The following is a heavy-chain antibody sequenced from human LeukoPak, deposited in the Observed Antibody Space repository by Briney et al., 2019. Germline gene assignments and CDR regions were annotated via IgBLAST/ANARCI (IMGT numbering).Heavy chain of an antibody. CDR2: IYYSGST. D-gene: IGHD6-6*01. Sequence: SEPLSLTCTVSGGSISSYYWSWIRQPPGKGLEWIGYIYYSGSTNYNPSLKSRVTISVDTSKKQFSLKLSSVTAADTGVYYCARLTRLSTSPDRYYLDYWGQGTLVTVSS. V-gene: IGHV4-59*01. CDR1: GGSISSYY. CDR3: ARLTRLSTSPDRYYLDY. J-gene: IGHJ4*02.